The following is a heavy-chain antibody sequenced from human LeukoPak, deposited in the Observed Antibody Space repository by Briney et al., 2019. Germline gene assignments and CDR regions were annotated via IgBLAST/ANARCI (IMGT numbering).Heavy chain of an antibody. D-gene: IGHD5-24*01. Sequence: SETLSLTCTVSGGSTSSYYWSWIRQPPGKGLEWIGRVFTSGIISGNTNYNPSLKSRVTMSVDTSKNQFSLKLTSVTAADTAVYYCARGPRTPLWFGRWLQSANAFDIWGQGTMVTVSS. CDR1: GGSTSSYY. CDR3: ARGPRTPLWFGRWLQSANAFDI. CDR2: VFTSGIISGNT. J-gene: IGHJ3*02. V-gene: IGHV4-4*07.